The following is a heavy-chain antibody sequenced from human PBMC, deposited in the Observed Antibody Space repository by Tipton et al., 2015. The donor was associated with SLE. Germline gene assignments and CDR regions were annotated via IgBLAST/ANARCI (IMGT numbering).Heavy chain of an antibody. Sequence: QLVQSGAEVKKPGESLKISCKGSGYSFDTYWIAWVRQMPGKGLEWMGIIYPDDADTRYSPSFQGHVTMSADTSFNSAYLQWDNLKASDSAMYYCARRRGSRYSFDIWGQGTMVTVSS. CDR3: ARRRGSRYSFDI. CDR1: GYSFDTYW. J-gene: IGHJ3*02. D-gene: IGHD2-15*01. CDR2: IYPDDADT. V-gene: IGHV5-51*03.